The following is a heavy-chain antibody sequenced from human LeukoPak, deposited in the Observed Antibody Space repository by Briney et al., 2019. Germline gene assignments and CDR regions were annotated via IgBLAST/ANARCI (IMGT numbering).Heavy chain of an antibody. V-gene: IGHV1-46*01. CDR2: INPSGGST. CDR3: ARDRRAYSSGWYVLGY. D-gene: IGHD6-19*01. Sequence: ASVKVSCKASGYTFTSYYMHWVRQAPGQGLEWMGIINPSGGSTSYAQKFQGRVTMTRDMSTSTVYMELSSLRSEDTAVYYCARDRRAYSSGWYVLGYWGQGTLVTVSS. CDR1: GYTFTSYY. J-gene: IGHJ4*02.